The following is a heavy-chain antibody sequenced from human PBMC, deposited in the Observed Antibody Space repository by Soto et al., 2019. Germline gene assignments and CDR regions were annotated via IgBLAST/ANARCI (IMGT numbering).Heavy chain of an antibody. CDR1: AFTFKNHW. D-gene: IGHD3-22*01. CDR3: ASEIYDDYDSSVFDH. J-gene: IGHJ4*02. CDR2: INGDGSFT. Sequence: EVQLVESWGGLVQPGGSQRLSCAASAFTFKNHWMHWVRQVPGKGPVWVARINGDGSFTSYADAVKGLFTISRDNAKNTLSLQMHSLRAEDTAVYYCASEIYDDYDSSVFDHWGQGTLVTVSS. V-gene: IGHV3-74*01.